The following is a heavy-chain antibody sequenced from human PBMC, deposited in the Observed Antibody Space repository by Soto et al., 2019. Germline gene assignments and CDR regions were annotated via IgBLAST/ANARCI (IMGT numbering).Heavy chain of an antibody. D-gene: IGHD6-13*01. V-gene: IGHV3-23*01. J-gene: IGHJ4*02. CDR3: AKVSSSWYSGFFDL. CDR1: GFTFSSHA. Sequence: EVQLLESGGGLVQPGGSLRLSCTASGFTFSSHAMTWVRQAPGKGLEWVSGLSDSGGSTYYADSVKGRFTISRDNSMNTLYLQMNTLRAADTAVYYCAKVSSSWYSGFFDLWGQGTLVTVSS. CDR2: LSDSGGST.